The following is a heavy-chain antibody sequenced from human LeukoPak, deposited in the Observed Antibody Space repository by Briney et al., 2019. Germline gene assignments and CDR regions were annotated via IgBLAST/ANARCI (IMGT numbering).Heavy chain of an antibody. CDR3: ARGLGMATMEYFDL. CDR2: IYYSGST. J-gene: IGHJ2*01. V-gene: IGHV4-59*08. D-gene: IGHD5-24*01. CDR1: GGSIGSYY. Sequence: SETLSLTCTVSGGSIGSYYWSWIRQPPGKGLEWIGYIYYSGSTNYNPSLKSRVTISVDTSKNQFSLKLSSVTAADTAVYYCARGLGMATMEYFDLWGRGTLVTVSS.